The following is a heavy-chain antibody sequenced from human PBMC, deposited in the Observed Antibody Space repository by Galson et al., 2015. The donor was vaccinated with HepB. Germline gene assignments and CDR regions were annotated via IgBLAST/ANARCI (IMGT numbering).Heavy chain of an antibody. CDR3: AREYYANPDH. CDR2: INPSSSYA. CDR1: GFTFSDSF. Sequence: SLRLSCAPSGFTFSDSFMSWIRQAPGKGLEWVSFINPSSSYAKYADSVKGRFTISRDNAENSVYLQMNSLRAEDTAIYYCAREYYANPDHWGQGTQVTVSS. J-gene: IGHJ5*02. V-gene: IGHV3-11*06. D-gene: IGHD3-16*01.